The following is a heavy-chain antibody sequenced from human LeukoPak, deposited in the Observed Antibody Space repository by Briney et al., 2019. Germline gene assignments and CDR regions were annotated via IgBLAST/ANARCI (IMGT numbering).Heavy chain of an antibody. CDR2: IYYTGST. J-gene: IGHJ4*02. D-gene: IGHD6-13*01. CDR1: GGSISSSSYY. V-gene: IGHV4-39*01. Sequence: PSETLSLTCTVSGGSISSSSYYWGWIRQPPGKGLEWIGNIYYTGSTYYNPSLKSRVTISVGTSKNQFSLKLSSLTAADTAVYYCATLGYSSSCYWGQGTLVTVSS. CDR3: ATLGYSSSCY.